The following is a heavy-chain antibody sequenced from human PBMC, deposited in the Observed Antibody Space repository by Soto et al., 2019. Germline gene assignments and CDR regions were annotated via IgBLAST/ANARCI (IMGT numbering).Heavy chain of an antibody. J-gene: IGHJ6*02. V-gene: IGHV4-59*03. CDR3: ARGNALDI. D-gene: IGHD3-10*01. Sequence: PSETLSLTCTVSGGSISSYYWSWIRQPPGKGLEWIGYIYYSGSTNYNPSLKSRVTISVDTSKNTASLELTSLRSEDTAVYYCARGNALDIWGQGTTVTVSS. CDR2: IYYSGST. CDR1: GGSISSYY.